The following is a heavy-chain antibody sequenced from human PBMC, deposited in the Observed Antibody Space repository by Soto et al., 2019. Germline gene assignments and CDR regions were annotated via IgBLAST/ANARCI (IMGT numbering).Heavy chain of an antibody. CDR2: IKSDGTRT. Sequence: EVQLVESGGGLVQPGGSLRLSCAASGFTFSSYWMHWVRRAPGVGLRWVSRIKSDGTRTTYAESVKGRITNSKTNAKNTVNLQMKGLSTQATAVYYCARIGTGYYYMAVWGKGTKVTFSS. V-gene: IGHV3-74*01. CDR1: GFTFSSYW. J-gene: IGHJ6*03. D-gene: IGHD1-1*01. CDR3: ARIGTGYYYMAV.